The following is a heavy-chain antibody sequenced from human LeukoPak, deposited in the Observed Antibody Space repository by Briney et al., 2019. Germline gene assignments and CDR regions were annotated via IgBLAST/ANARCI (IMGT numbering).Heavy chain of an antibody. CDR3: ARATGGYYGSGSYYGYIDY. V-gene: IGHV4-59*01. Sequence: PSETLSLTCTVSGGSISSYYWRWIRQPPGKGLEWIAYIYYSGSTNYNPSLKSRVTISVDTSKNQFSLKLSSVTAADTAVYYCARATGGYYGSGSYYGYIDYWGQGTLVTVSS. J-gene: IGHJ4*02. D-gene: IGHD3-10*01. CDR2: IYYSGST. CDR1: GGSISSYY.